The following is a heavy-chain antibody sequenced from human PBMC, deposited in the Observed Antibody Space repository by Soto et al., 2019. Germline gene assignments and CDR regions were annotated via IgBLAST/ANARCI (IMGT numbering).Heavy chain of an antibody. CDR1: GFTFSSYS. J-gene: IGHJ3*02. V-gene: IGHV3-21*01. Sequence: GGSLRLSCAASGFTFSSYSMNWVRQAPGKGLEWVSSISSSSSYIYYADSMKGRFTISRDNAKNSLYLQMNSLRAEDTAVYYCALSPGTSGAFDIWGQGTMVTVSS. D-gene: IGHD1-1*01. CDR3: ALSPGTSGAFDI. CDR2: ISSSSSYI.